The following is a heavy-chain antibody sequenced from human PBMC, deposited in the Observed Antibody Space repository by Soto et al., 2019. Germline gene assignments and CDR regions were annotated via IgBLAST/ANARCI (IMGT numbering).Heavy chain of an antibody. D-gene: IGHD4-17*01. CDR2: ISYDGSNK. CDR3: ARDAPYGDYEWSSSAFDI. J-gene: IGHJ3*02. V-gene: IGHV3-30-3*01. Sequence: PGGSLRLSCAASGFTFSSYAMHWVRQAPGKGLEWVAVISYDGSNKYYADSVKGRFTISRDNAKNSLYLQMNSLRAEDTAVYYCARDAPYGDYEWSSSAFDIWGQGTMVTVSS. CDR1: GFTFSSYA.